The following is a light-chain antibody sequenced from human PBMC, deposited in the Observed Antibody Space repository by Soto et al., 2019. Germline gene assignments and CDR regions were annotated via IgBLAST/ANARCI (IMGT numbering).Light chain of an antibody. J-gene: IGKJ5*01. CDR2: DAS. V-gene: IGKV1-33*01. Sequence: IQMTQSPSSLSASVGDRVTITCQASQDISNYLKWYQQKIGKAPKLLIYDASNLETGVPSRFSGSGSGTDFTFTISSLQPEDIATYYCQQYSHLITFGQGTRLEIK. CDR3: QQYSHLIT. CDR1: QDISNY.